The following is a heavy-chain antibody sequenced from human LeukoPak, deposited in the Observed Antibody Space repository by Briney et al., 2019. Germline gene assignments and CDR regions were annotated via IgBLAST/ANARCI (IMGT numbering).Heavy chain of an antibody. J-gene: IGHJ3*02. CDR1: GFTVSSNY. CDR2: ISYDGSNK. Sequence: SGGSLRLSCAASGFTVSSNYMSWVRQAPGKGLEWVAVISYDGSNKYYADSVKGRFTISRDNSKNTLYLQMNSLRAEDTAVYYCAKARGSGYSYGEDAFDIWGQGTMVTVSS. V-gene: IGHV3-30*18. CDR3: AKARGSGYSYGEDAFDI. D-gene: IGHD5-18*01.